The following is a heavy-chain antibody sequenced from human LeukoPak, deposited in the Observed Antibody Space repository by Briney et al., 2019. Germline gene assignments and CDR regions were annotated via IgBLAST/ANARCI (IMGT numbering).Heavy chain of an antibody. CDR3: ARGPPLYSGSYYWFDP. Sequence: ASVKVSCKASGYTFTSYDINWVRQATGQGLEWMGWMNPNSGNTGYAQKFQGRVTMTRNTSISTAYMELSSLRSEDTAVYYCARGPPLYSGSYYWFDPWGQGTLVTVSS. D-gene: IGHD1-26*01. CDR2: MNPNSGNT. CDR1: GYTFTSYD. V-gene: IGHV1-8*01. J-gene: IGHJ5*02.